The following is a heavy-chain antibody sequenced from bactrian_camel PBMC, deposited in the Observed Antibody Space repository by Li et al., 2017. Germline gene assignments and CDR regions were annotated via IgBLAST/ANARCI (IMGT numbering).Heavy chain of an antibody. CDR2: IDSDGIT. CDR3: AAAISDLPVDVVATLGHWSFSY. J-gene: IGHJ4*01. CDR1: GATQDIGC. V-gene: IGHV3S53*01. Sequence: VQLVESGGESVQAGGSLRLSCVASGATQDIGCMGWFRQVPGLEREGIGSIDSDGITTYADSLKARFTISKDDAKYTLYLQMNNLEPEDTATYYCAAAISDLPVDVVATLGHWSFSYWGPGTQVTVS. D-gene: IGHD1*01.